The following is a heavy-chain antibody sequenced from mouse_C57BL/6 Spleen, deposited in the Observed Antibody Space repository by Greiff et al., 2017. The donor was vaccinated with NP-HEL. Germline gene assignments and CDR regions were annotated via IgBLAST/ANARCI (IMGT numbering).Heavy chain of an antibody. CDR2: IWSGGST. CDR3: AKTEKKGGYAMDY. CDR1: GFSLTSYG. J-gene: IGHJ4*01. Sequence: QVQLKESGPGLVQPSQSLSITCTVSGFSLTSYGVHWVRQSPGKGLEWLGVIWSGGSTDYNAAFMSRLSITKDNSKSQVFFKMNSLQADDTAIYYCAKTEKKGGYAMDYWGQGTSVTVSS. V-gene: IGHV2-5*01.